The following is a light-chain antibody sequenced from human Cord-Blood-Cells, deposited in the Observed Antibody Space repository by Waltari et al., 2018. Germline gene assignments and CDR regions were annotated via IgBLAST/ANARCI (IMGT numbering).Light chain of an antibody. Sequence: DIQITQSPSTLSASVGDRVTITCRASQSISSWLAWYQQKPGKAPKIMIYDASSLESGVPSRFSGSGSGTEFTLTISSLQPDDFATYYCQQCNSYPYTFGQGTKLEIK. J-gene: IGKJ2*01. V-gene: IGKV1-5*01. CDR2: DAS. CDR3: QQCNSYPYT. CDR1: QSISSW.